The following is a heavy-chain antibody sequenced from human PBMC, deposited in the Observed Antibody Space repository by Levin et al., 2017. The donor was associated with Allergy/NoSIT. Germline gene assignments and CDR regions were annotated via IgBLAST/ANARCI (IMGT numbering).Heavy chain of an antibody. V-gene: IGHV3-23*01. J-gene: IGHJ4*02. CDR2: ISGSGSSP. D-gene: IGHD2-2*01. CDR3: AKDGCSSISCYPNF. CDR1: GFTFRDYS. Sequence: GGSLRLSCEASGFTFRDYSMNWVRQALGKGLEWVSGISGSGSSPYYADSVRGRFTISRDNSKNTLFLEMNSLRAEDTAVYYCAKDGCSSISCYPNFWGQGTLVTVSS.